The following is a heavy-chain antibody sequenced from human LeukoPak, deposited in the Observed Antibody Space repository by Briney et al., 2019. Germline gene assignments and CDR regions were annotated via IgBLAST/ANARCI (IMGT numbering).Heavy chain of an antibody. Sequence: GGSLRLSCAASGFTFSSYSMNWVRQAPGKGLEWVSYISSSSSTIYYADSVKGRFTISRDNAKNSLYLQMNSLRAEDTAVYYCARGNDCSSTSCYVGYYFDYWGQGALVTVSS. CDR1: GFTFSSYS. CDR3: ARGNDCSSTSCYVGYYFDY. J-gene: IGHJ4*02. V-gene: IGHV3-48*01. D-gene: IGHD2-2*01. CDR2: ISSSSSTI.